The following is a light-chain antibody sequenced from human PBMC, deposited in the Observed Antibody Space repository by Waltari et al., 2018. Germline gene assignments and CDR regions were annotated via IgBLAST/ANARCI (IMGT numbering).Light chain of an antibody. CDR1: RSNIGSNT. J-gene: IGLJ2*01. Sequence: QAVLPQPPSASGTPGQTVTISCSGRRSNIGSNTVTWYQQLPGTTPKVLIYNNDQRPSGVPDRFSGSKSGTSVSLAISGLQSDDEADYYCSTWDDGLAGGVVFGGGTKLTVL. V-gene: IGLV1-44*01. CDR2: NND. CDR3: STWDDGLAGGVV.